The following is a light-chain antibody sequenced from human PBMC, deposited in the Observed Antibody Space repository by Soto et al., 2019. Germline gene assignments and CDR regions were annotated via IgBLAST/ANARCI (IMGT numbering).Light chain of an antibody. Sequence: EIVMTQSPATLSVSPGQRATLTCRASQSVSSSYLAWYQQRPGQAPRLLIYDTSTRVAGIPARFTGSGSGTDFTLTISSLQSEDFAVYYCQQYNIWRSISFGQGTKVDIK. CDR3: QQYNIWRSIS. V-gene: IGKV3-15*01. CDR1: QSVSSSY. CDR2: DTS. J-gene: IGKJ1*01.